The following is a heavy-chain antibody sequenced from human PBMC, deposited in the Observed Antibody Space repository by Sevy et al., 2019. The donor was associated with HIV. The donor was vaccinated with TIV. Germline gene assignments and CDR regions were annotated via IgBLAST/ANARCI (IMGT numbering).Heavy chain of an antibody. CDR1: HGSINNFF. CDR3: ARESDEFNSYYYFDY. V-gene: IGHV4-59*13. CDR2: ISYGGRT. D-gene: IGHD6-6*01. Sequence: SETLSLSCTVSHGSINNFFWSWIRQPPGKGLEWIGFISYGGRTKYNPSLESRVNMSVDTSKNQFSLRLSSVTTADTAVYYCARESDEFNSYYYFDYWGLGTLVTVSS. J-gene: IGHJ4*02.